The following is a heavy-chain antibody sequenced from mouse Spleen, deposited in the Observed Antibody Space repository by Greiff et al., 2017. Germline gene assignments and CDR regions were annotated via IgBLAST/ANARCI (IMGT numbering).Heavy chain of an antibody. D-gene: IGHD2-14*01. J-gene: IGHJ2*01. Sequence: VKLQESGAELARPGASVKLSCKASGYTFTAYYINWVKQRTGQGLEWIGEIYPGSGNTYYNEKFKGKATLTADKSSSTAYMQLSSLTSEDSAVYFCARDYRYDRYYFDYWGQGTTLTVSS. CDR1: GYTFTAYY. CDR3: ARDYRYDRYYFDY. V-gene: IGHV1-77*01. CDR2: IYPGSGNT.